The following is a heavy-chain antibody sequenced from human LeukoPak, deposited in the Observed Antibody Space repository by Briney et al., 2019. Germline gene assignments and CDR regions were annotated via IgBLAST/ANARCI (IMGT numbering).Heavy chain of an antibody. CDR1: GGGNGCSS. CDR3: ARRGCSGGSCYRIAAFDI. Sequence: GGGNGCSSWRWPRQYKRKGLEWIGVINHGGDTNYNPSLKSRVTISVDTSKNQFSLKLSSVTAADTAVYYCARRGCSGGSCYRIAAFDIWGQGTMVTVSS. J-gene: IGHJ3*02. V-gene: IGHV4-34*01. D-gene: IGHD2-15*01. CDR2: INHGGDT.